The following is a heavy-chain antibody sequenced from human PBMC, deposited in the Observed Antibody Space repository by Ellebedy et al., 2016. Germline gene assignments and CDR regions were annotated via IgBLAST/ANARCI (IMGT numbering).Heavy chain of an antibody. V-gene: IGHV3-30*04. CDR2: ISYDGSNK. CDR3: ANARARGGVVVVPAAEFDY. CDR1: GFTFSSYA. D-gene: IGHD2-2*01. Sequence: GGSLRLSCAASGFTFSSYAMHWVRQAPGKGLEWVAVISYDGSNKYYADSVKGRFTISRDNSKNTLYLQMNSLRAEDTAVYYCANARARGGVVVVPAAEFDYWGQGTLVTVSS. J-gene: IGHJ4*02.